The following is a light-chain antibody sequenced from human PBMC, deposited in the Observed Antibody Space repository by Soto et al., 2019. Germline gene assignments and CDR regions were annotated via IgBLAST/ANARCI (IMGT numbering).Light chain of an antibody. CDR3: QQYNNWSRT. J-gene: IGKJ1*01. CDR2: GAS. V-gene: IGKV3-15*01. Sequence: EIVMTQSPATLSLSPGEIATLSCRASQSVSSNLAWYQQKPGQAPRLLIYGASTRATGIPARFSGSGSGTEFTLTISSLQSEDFAVYYCQQYNNWSRTFGQGTKVEIK. CDR1: QSVSSN.